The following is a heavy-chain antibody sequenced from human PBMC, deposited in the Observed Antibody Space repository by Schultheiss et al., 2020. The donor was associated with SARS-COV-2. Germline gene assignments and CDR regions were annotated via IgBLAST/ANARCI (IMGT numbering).Heavy chain of an antibody. Sequence: GGSLRLSCAASGFTFSSYSMNWVRQAPGKGLEWVANIKQDGSEKYYVDSVKGRFTISRDNSKNTLYLQMNSLRAEDTAVYYCAKGAGWRNYYYYYGMDVWGQGTTVTVSS. D-gene: IGHD6-19*01. CDR3: AKGAGWRNYYYYYGMDV. V-gene: IGHV3-7*03. CDR1: GFTFSSYS. CDR2: IKQDGSEK. J-gene: IGHJ6*02.